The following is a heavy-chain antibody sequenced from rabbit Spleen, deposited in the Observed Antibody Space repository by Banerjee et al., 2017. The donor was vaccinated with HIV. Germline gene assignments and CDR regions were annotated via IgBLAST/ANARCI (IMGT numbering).Heavy chain of an antibody. Sequence: QSLEESGGDLVKPGGSLTLTCKASGFDFSSNAMCWVRQAPGKGLEWIGCMYAGSSGSTIYASWVNGRFTISKTSSTTVTLQMTRLTAADTATCFCARDTSSSFSSYGMDLWGQGTLVTVS. D-gene: IGHD1-1*01. CDR3: ARDTSSSFSSYGMDL. CDR1: GFDFSSNA. CDR2: MYAGSSGST. J-gene: IGHJ6*01. V-gene: IGHV1S40*01.